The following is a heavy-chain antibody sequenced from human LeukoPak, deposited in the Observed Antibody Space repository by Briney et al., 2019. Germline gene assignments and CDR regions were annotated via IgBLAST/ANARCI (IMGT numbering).Heavy chain of an antibody. CDR3: AKEESPYDYVWGSYRSSGGPFDY. J-gene: IGHJ4*02. D-gene: IGHD3-16*02. Sequence: GGSLRLSCAASGFTFSSYAMSWVRQAPGKGLEWVSAISGSGGSTYYADSVKGRFTISRDNSKNTLYLQMNSLRAEDTAVYYCAKEESPYDYVWGSYRSSGGPFDYWGQGTLATVSS. CDR1: GFTFSSYA. CDR2: ISGSGGST. V-gene: IGHV3-23*01.